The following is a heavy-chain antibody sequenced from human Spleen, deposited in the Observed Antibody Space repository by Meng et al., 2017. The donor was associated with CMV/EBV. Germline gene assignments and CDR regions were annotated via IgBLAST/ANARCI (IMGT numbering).Heavy chain of an antibody. J-gene: IGHJ4*02. CDR1: GFTFSSYE. CDR2: ISSSGSTI. Sequence: GESLKISCAASGFTFSSYEMNWVRQAPGKGLEWVSYISSSGSTIYYADSVKDRFTISRDNAKNSLYLQMNSLRAEDTAVYYCARGGYYYDSSGPLLWGQGTLVTVSS. CDR3: ARGGYYYDSSGPLL. D-gene: IGHD3-22*01. V-gene: IGHV3-48*03.